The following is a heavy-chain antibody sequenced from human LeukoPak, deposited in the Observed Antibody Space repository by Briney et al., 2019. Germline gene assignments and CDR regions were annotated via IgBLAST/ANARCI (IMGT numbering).Heavy chain of an antibody. CDR2: ISYDGSNK. CDR3: ARCVRSGYYYYFDY. Sequence: PGGSLRLSCAASGFTFSSYAKHWVRQAPGKGLEWVAVISYDGSNKYYADSVKGRFTISRDNSKNTLYLQMNSLRAEDTAVYYCARCVRSGYYYYFDYWGQGTLVTVSS. CDR1: GFTFSSYA. D-gene: IGHD3-22*01. V-gene: IGHV3-30*04. J-gene: IGHJ4*02.